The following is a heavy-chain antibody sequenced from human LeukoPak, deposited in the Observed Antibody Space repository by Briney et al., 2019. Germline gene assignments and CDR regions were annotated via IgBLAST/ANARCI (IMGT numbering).Heavy chain of an antibody. Sequence: SETLSLTCTVSGGSISSYYWSWIRQPPGKGLEWIGYIYYSGSTNYNPSLKSRVTISVDTSKNQFSLKLSSVTAADTAVYYCARYSSSSGPTYYFDYWGQGTLVTVFS. CDR3: ARYSSSSGPTYYFDY. J-gene: IGHJ4*02. CDR2: IYYSGST. V-gene: IGHV4-59*01. CDR1: GGSISSYY. D-gene: IGHD6-6*01.